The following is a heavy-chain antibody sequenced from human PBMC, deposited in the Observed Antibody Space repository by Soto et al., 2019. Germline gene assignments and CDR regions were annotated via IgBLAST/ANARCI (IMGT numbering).Heavy chain of an antibody. D-gene: IGHD3-9*01. CDR3: ERNVLVTRIDS. J-gene: IGHJ4*02. CDR2: INPNDGVT. CDR1: GFILTNYY. V-gene: IGHV1-46*01. Sequence: VQLVQSGAEVTKPGASVKVSCKASGFILTNYYFHWVRQAPGQGLEWMGSINPNDGVTTNAQNIQGRFTITRDTSTTTTCMELSSMRSDDTGVYSWERNVLVTRIDSWSQGTLVTVSS.